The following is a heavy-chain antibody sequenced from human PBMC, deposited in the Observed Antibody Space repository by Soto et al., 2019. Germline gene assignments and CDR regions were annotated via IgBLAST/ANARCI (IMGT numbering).Heavy chain of an antibody. CDR1: GYTFASYG. D-gene: IGHD5-12*01. CDR2: ISAYNGNT. CDR3: ARDGHGGYVSDFDY. Sequence: ASVNVSCKASGYTFASYGISWVRQAPGQGLEWMGWISAYNGNTNYAQKLQGRVTMTTDTSTSTAYMELRSLRSDDTAVYYCARDGHGGYVSDFDYWGQGTLVTVSS. J-gene: IGHJ4*02. V-gene: IGHV1-18*01.